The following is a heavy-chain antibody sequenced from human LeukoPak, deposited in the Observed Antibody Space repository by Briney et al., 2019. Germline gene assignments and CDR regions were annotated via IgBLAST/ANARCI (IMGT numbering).Heavy chain of an antibody. CDR1: GYTFSNYA. CDR3: AIRDGHTDH. D-gene: IGHD5-24*01. V-gene: IGHV1-3*03. CDR2: INPANGYA. Sequence: ASVKVSCKASGYTFSNYAMHWVRQAPGQRPEWLGWINPANGYAKYSQELQGRVLITGDTSANTAYMELSSLRSDDMAIYYCAIRDGHTDHWGQGTLVTVSS. J-gene: IGHJ4*02.